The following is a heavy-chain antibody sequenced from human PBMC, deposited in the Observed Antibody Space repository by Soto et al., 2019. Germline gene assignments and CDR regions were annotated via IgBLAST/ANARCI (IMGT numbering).Heavy chain of an antibody. CDR2: INPTDGST. D-gene: IGHD1-1*01. CDR3: ARVVYNAMDV. Sequence: ASVMVSCKASGYSVGNHYVHWVRQAPGQGLEWMGTINPTDGSTDYAQKFQGRVTMTRDTSTSTLYMELSSLRSDDTAVYYCARVVYNAMDVWGQGTKVSVSS. V-gene: IGHV1-46*01. J-gene: IGHJ6*02. CDR1: GYSVGNHY.